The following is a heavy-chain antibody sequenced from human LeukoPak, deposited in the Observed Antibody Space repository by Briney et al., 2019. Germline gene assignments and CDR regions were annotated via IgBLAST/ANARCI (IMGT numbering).Heavy chain of an antibody. Sequence: ASVKVSCKASGYTFINYDINWVRQATGQGLEWMGWMNPRSGNTGYAQKFQGRVTMTRNTSISTAYMELSSLRYEDTAVYYCARGFDGGGAVTGINYWGQGTLVTVSS. CDR2: MNPRSGNT. CDR3: ARGFDGGGAVTGINY. J-gene: IGHJ4*02. V-gene: IGHV1-8*01. CDR1: GYTFINYD. D-gene: IGHD6-19*01.